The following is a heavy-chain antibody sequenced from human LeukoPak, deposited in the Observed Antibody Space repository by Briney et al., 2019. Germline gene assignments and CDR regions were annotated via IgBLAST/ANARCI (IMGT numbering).Heavy chain of an antibody. CDR2: TRNKANSYTT. J-gene: IGHJ3*02. CDR3: VRRTYAAFDI. V-gene: IGHV3-72*01. CDR1: GFTLGDQY. D-gene: IGHD2-8*01. Sequence: PGGSLRLSCAASGFTLGDQYMDWVRQAPGKGLEWVGRTRNKANSYTTEYAASVRGRFSISRDDSKNSLYLQMNSLKTEDTAVYYCVRRTYAAFDIWGQGTMVTVFS.